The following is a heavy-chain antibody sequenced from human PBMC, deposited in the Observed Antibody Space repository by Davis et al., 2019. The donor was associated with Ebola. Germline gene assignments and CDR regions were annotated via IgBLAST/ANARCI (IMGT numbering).Heavy chain of an antibody. V-gene: IGHV3-23*01. J-gene: IGHJ4*02. Sequence: GESLKISCAASGFTFSNYALTWVRQAPGKGLECVSSISDSGGSTYYADSVKGRFTISRDNSKNTLYLQMNSLRAEDTAVYYCAKDMSITMIVVVITCFDYWGQGTLVTASS. CDR1: GFTFSNYA. CDR3: AKDMSITMIVVVITCFDY. CDR2: ISDSGGST. D-gene: IGHD3-22*01.